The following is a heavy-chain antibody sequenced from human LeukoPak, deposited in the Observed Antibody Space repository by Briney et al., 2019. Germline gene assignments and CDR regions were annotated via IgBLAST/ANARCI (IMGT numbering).Heavy chain of an antibody. CDR2: ISGSGGST. V-gene: IGHV3-23*01. J-gene: IGHJ4*02. CDR1: GFTFSSYA. D-gene: IGHD3-9*01. CDR3: AKGRNGFDWLLPLDY. Sequence: GGSLRLSCAASGFTFSSYAMSWVRQAPGKGLEWVSAISGSGGSTYYADSVKGRFTISRDNSKNTLYLQMNSLTAEATVVYYCAKGRNGFDWLLPLDYWGQGTLVTVSS.